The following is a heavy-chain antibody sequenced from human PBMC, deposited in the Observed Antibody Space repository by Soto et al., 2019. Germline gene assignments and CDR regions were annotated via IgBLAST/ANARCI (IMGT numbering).Heavy chain of an antibody. CDR2: INSDGRST. CDR1: GFTFSSYW. CDR3: ASQKKGCSGDSCYSYAFDL. V-gene: IGHV3-74*01. J-gene: IGHJ3*01. D-gene: IGHD2-15*01. Sequence: EVQLVESGGGLVQPGGSLRLSCAASGFTFSSYWMHWVRQAPGKGLVWVSRINSDGRSTSYADSVKGRFTISRDNAKKGLYLQMNSLGAEDTAVYYCASQKKGCSGDSCYSYAFDLWGQGTMATVSS.